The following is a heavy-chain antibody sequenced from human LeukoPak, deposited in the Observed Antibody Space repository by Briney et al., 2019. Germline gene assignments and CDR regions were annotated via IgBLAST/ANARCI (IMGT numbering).Heavy chain of an antibody. CDR2: IYYSGST. CDR1: GGSISSSNW. Sequence: SETLSLTCAVSGGSISSSNWWSWVRQPPGKGLEWIGYIYYSGSTNYNPSLKSRVIISVDTSKNQFSLKLNSVTAADTAVYYCARSNWDPGESFDYWGQATLVTVSS. J-gene: IGHJ4*02. V-gene: IGHV4-4*02. D-gene: IGHD7-27*01. CDR3: ARSNWDPGESFDY.